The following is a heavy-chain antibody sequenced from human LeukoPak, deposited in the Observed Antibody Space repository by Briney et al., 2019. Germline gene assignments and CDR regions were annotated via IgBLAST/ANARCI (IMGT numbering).Heavy chain of an antibody. CDR2: ISGSGGST. CDR1: GFTFSSYA. V-gene: IGHV3-23*01. CDR3: AKDRSGWFGGDFDY. J-gene: IGHJ4*02. Sequence: SGGSLRLSCAASGFTFSSYAMSWVRQAPGKGLEWVLAISGSGGSTYYADSVKGRFTISRDNSKNTLYLQMNSLRAEDTAVYYCAKDRSGWFGGDFDYWGQGTLVTVSS. D-gene: IGHD3-10*01.